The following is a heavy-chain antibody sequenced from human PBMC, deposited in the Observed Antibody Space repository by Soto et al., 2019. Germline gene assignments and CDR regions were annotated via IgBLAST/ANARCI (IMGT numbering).Heavy chain of an antibody. Sequence: QVQLVQSGAEVKKPGASVKVSCKASGYTFTSYDINWVRQAPGQGLEWMGWMNPNSGNTGRAQKFQGRVTMTRNTSISTAYMELSSLRSEDTAVYYCGRSREMATINYWGQGTLVTVSS. CDR2: MNPNSGNT. D-gene: IGHD5-12*01. V-gene: IGHV1-8*01. J-gene: IGHJ4*02. CDR1: GYTFTSYD. CDR3: GRSREMATINY.